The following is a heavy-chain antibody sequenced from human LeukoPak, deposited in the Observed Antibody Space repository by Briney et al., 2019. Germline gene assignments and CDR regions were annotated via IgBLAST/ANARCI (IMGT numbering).Heavy chain of an antibody. CDR2: VYHSGST. V-gene: IGHV4-4*02. Sequence: SETLSLTCAVSGGSISSNNWRSWLRQPPGKGLEWIGEVYHSGSTNYNPSLKSRVIISVDKSKNQFSLKLNSVTAADTAVYYCASVRIPRVPPHGFDIWGQGTMVTVSS. D-gene: IGHD3-10*02. J-gene: IGHJ3*02. CDR3: ASVRIPRVPPHGFDI. CDR1: GGSISSNNW.